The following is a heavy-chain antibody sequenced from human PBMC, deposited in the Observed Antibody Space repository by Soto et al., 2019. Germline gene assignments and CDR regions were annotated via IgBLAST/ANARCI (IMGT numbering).Heavy chain of an antibody. CDR1: GYAFTGYY. CDR2: INPSTGGA. V-gene: IGHV1-2*02. D-gene: IGHD3-22*01. Sequence: ASVKVSCKASGYAFTGYYIHWVRQAPGQGLEWIGWINPSTGGAKYSPKFQGRVTMTTNASTSTAYMELRSLRSDDTAMYYCARDRYFDSTGNFDYWGQGTLVTVSS. CDR3: ARDRYFDSTGNFDY. J-gene: IGHJ4*02.